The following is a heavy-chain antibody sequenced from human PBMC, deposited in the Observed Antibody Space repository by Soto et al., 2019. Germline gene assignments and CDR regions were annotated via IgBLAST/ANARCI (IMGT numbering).Heavy chain of an antibody. CDR1: GSTFTGYY. V-gene: IGHV1-2*02. D-gene: IGHD3-10*01. J-gene: IGHJ3*02. CDR2: INPNSGGT. Sequence: AYVKYSCTASGSTFTGYYMHWVRQAQGQGLEWMGWINPNSGGTNYAQKFQGRVTMTRDTSISTAYMELSRLRSDDTAVNYCARAEGRLPGDAFDIWGQGTMVTVSS. CDR3: ARAEGRLPGDAFDI.